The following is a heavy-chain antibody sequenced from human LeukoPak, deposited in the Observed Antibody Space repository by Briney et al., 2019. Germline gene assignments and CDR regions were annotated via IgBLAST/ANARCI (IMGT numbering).Heavy chain of an antibody. V-gene: IGHV3-23*01. CDR2: ISGSGGST. J-gene: IGHJ4*02. CDR1: GFTFSSYA. CDR3: VKDPTGDSGYGWGDY. D-gene: IGHD5-12*01. Sequence: GGSLRLSCAASGFTFSSYAMSWVRQAPGKGLEWVSAISGSGGSTYYADSVKGRFTISRDNSKNTLYLQMNSLRAEDTAVYYCVKDPTGDSGYGWGDYWGQGTLVTVSS.